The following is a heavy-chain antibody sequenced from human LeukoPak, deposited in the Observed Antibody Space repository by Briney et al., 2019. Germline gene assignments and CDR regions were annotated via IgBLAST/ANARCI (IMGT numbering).Heavy chain of an antibody. V-gene: IGHV3-7*02. J-gene: IGHJ4*02. CDR3: ARGAMAGPFDY. CDR2: IKRDGSEK. CDR1: GFTFSSYW. Sequence: PGGSLRLSCAVSGFTFSSYWMSWVRQAPGKGLEWVANIKRDGSEKTFVDSVKGRFTISRDNAKNSLYLQMNSLRAEDTAVYYCARGAMAGPFDYWGQGTLVIVSS. D-gene: IGHD5-18*01.